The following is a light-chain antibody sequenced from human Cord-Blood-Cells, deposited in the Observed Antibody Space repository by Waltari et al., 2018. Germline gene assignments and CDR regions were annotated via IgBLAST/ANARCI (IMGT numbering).Light chain of an antibody. CDR2: EVS. CDR3: CSYAGSSTYV. Sequence: QSALTQPASVSGSPGQSITISCTGTSSDVGSYNLASWYQQHPGKAPKLRIYEVSKRPSGVSNRFSGSKSGNTASLTISGLQAEDEADYYCCSYAGSSTYVFGTGTKVTVL. CDR1: SSDVGSYNL. J-gene: IGLJ1*01. V-gene: IGLV2-23*02.